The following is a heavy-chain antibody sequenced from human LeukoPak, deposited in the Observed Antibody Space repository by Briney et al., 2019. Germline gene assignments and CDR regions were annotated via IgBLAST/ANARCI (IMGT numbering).Heavy chain of an antibody. Sequence: ASVKVSCKASGYTFTSYGISWVRQAPGQGLEWMGWISAYNGKTNYAQKFQGRVTMTTDTSTSTAYMELRSLRSDDTAVYYCARDTRGVTRFVVVVAASIDYWGQGTLVTVSS. V-gene: IGHV1-18*01. CDR1: GYTFTSYG. J-gene: IGHJ4*02. CDR2: ISAYNGKT. CDR3: ARDTRGVTRFVVVVAASIDY. D-gene: IGHD2-15*01.